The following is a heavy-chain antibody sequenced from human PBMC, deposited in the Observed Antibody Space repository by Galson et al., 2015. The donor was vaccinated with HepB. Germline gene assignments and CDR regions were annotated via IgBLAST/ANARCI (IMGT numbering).Heavy chain of an antibody. CDR1: GGTFSSYA. J-gene: IGHJ5*02. V-gene: IGHV1-69*13. D-gene: IGHD5-24*01. CDR3: ARKTDGYVKGWFDP. CDR2: IIPIFGTA. Sequence: SVKVSCKASGGTFSSYAIRGGRQAPGQGLEWMGGIIPIFGTANYAQKFQGRVTITADESTSTAYMELSSLRSEDTAVYYCARKTDGYVKGWFDPWGQGTLVTVSS.